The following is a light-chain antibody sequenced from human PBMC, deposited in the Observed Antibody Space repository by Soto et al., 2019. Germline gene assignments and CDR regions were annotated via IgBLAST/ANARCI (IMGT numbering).Light chain of an antibody. Sequence: EIVMTQSPATLSVSPGDTATLSCRASQSIGSNVGWYQQKPGQAPRLLIYGASTRATGISARFSGSGSGTEFSLTISSLQSEDLEVYYCQQYNTWSLITLGQGTRLEIK. J-gene: IGKJ5*01. CDR1: QSIGSN. CDR2: GAS. V-gene: IGKV3-15*01. CDR3: QQYNTWSLIT.